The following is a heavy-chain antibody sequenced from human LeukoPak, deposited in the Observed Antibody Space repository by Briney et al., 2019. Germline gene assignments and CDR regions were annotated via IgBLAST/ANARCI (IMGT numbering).Heavy chain of an antibody. V-gene: IGHV1-2*02. CDR3: AREGDFWTTQWGFDP. CDR1: GYTFTGYY. D-gene: IGHD3-3*01. Sequence: ASVKVSCKASGYTFTGYYMHWVRQAPGQGLEWMGWINPNSGGTNYAQKFQGRVTMTRDTSISTAYMELSRLRSDDTAVYYCAREGDFWTTQWGFDPWGQGTLVTVSS. J-gene: IGHJ5*02. CDR2: INPNSGGT.